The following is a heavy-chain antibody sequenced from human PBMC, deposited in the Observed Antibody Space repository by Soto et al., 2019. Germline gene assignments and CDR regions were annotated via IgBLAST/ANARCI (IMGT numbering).Heavy chain of an antibody. CDR2: INHSGST. V-gene: IGHV4-34*01. CDR1: GGSFSGYY. CDR3: ARGGGYSGYGVH. Sequence: PSETLSLTCAVYGGSFSGYYWSWIRQPPGKGLEWIGEINHSGSTNYNPSLKSRVSISIDMSKNQFSLKLNSVTAADTAVYYCARGGGYSGYGVHWGQGTLVTVSS. D-gene: IGHD5-12*01. J-gene: IGHJ4*02.